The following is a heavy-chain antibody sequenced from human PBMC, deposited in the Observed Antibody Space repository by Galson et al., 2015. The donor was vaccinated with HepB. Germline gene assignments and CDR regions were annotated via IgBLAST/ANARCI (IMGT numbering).Heavy chain of an antibody. CDR1: GGSISSSGYY. CDR3: ARHSNGGYYYSIEL. Sequence: CTVSGGSISSSGYYWGWIRQSPGKWLEWIGTVYYGGTAYYNPSLQSRVTISIDTSKNQFSLRLNSVTAADTAIYYCARHSNGGYYYSIELWGQGTLVTVSS. D-gene: IGHD3-22*01. J-gene: IGHJ4*02. V-gene: IGHV4-39*01. CDR2: VYYGGTA.